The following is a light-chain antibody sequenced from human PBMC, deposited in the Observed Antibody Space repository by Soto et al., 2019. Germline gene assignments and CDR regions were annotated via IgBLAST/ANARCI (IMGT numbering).Light chain of an antibody. CDR3: QQYGSSPGLT. CDR1: QSVSSSY. CDR2: GAS. J-gene: IGKJ4*01. V-gene: IGKV3-20*01. Sequence: EIVLTQSPGTLSLSPGERSTLSCRASQSVSSSYLAWYQQKPAQAPRLLIYGASSRATGIPDRFSGSGSGTDFTLTIRRLEPEDFAVYYCQQYGSSPGLTFGGGTKVDIK.